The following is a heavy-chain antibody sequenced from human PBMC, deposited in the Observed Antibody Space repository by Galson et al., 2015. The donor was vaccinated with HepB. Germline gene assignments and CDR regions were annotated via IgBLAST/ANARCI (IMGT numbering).Heavy chain of an antibody. CDR2: IYPVDSHT. CDR3: ARRAGGATDAFDN. J-gene: IGHJ3*02. CDR1: GYSFATYW. Sequence: QSGAEVKKPGESLKISCKDSGYSFATYWIGWVRQMPGKGLEWMGSIYPVDSHTRYSPSFQGQVTISADESISTAYLQWSSLRASEPDMDYCARRAGGATDAFDNWGQGTMVPVSS. D-gene: IGHD3-10*01. V-gene: IGHV5-51*03.